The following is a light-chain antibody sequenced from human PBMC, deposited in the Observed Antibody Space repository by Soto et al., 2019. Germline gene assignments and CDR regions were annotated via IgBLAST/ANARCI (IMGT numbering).Light chain of an antibody. CDR3: CSYAGSDTWA. J-gene: IGLJ3*02. CDR2: EVN. Sequence: QSALTQPASMSGSPGQSITISCAGTRGDVGNYNLVSWYQQHPGKAPKLMIYEVNKRPSGVSNRFSGSKSGNTASLTISGLQSEDEADYYCCSYAGSDTWAFGGGTKLTVL. V-gene: IGLV2-23*02. CDR1: RGDVGNYNL.